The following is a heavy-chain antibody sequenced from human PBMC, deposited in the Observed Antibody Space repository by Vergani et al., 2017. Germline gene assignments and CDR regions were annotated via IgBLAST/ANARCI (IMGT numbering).Heavy chain of an antibody. D-gene: IGHD2-2*01. J-gene: IGHJ4*02. CDR3: ARWCRSTSCYGADY. CDR2: IYYSGST. CDR1: GGPVSSGSYY. Sequence: QVQLQESGPGLVKPSETLSLTCTVSGGPVSSGSYYWSWIRQPAGKGLEWIGYIYYSGSTNYNPSLKSRVTISVDTSKNQFSLKLSSVTAADTAVYYCARWCRSTSCYGADYWGQGTLVTVSS. V-gene: IGHV4-61*10.